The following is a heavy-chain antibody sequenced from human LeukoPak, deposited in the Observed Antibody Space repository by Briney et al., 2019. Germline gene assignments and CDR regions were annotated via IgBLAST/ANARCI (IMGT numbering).Heavy chain of an antibody. Sequence: GGSLRLSCAASGFXFSSYWIHWVRQAPGKGLVWVSRINSDGSSTTYADSVKGRFTISRDNAKNTLYLQMNSLRAEDTAVYYCARDRGVGYYDSSGEFDPWGQGTLVTVSS. V-gene: IGHV3-74*01. CDR1: GFXFSSYW. CDR3: ARDRGVGYYDSSGEFDP. D-gene: IGHD3-22*01. CDR2: INSDGSST. J-gene: IGHJ5*02.